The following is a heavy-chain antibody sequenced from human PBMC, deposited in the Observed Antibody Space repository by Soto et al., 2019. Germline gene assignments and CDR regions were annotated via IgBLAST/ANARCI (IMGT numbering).Heavy chain of an antibody. J-gene: IGHJ4*02. CDR2: VYYTGST. D-gene: IGHD3-3*01. Sequence: SETLSLTCTVSGGSINNHYWSWIRQPPGKGLGWLGYVYYTGSTNYNPSLKSRVSISADTSKNQFSLKLSSVTAADTAVYYCARSRGYYDFWSGYHFDSWGQGILVTVSS. CDR3: ARSRGYYDFWSGYHFDS. V-gene: IGHV4-59*11. CDR1: GGSINNHY.